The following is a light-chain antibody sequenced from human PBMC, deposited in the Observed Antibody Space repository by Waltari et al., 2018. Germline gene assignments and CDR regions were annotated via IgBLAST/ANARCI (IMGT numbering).Light chain of an antibody. Sequence: QSVLTQPPSTSGTTGQRVTISCSGSSSNVGPNYVSWYQQLPGTAPTLLIYNNNRRPSGVPDRFSGSKSGTSASLAISGLQSEDEADYYCAAWDDSLNAWMFGGGTKLTVL. J-gene: IGLJ3*02. CDR1: SSNVGPNY. V-gene: IGLV1-44*01. CDR3: AAWDDSLNAWM. CDR2: NNN.